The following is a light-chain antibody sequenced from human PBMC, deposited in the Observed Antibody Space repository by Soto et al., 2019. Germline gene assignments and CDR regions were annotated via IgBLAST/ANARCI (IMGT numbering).Light chain of an antibody. CDR1: QSVTNNY. CDR2: GAS. Sequence: EIVLTQSPGTLSLSPGERATLSCRASQSVTNNYLAWYQQKLGQAPRLIIYGASSRATGIPDRFSGSGSGADFTLTISRLEPEDFAVYYCQQMGTFGQGTKVEIK. V-gene: IGKV3-20*01. J-gene: IGKJ1*01. CDR3: QQMGT.